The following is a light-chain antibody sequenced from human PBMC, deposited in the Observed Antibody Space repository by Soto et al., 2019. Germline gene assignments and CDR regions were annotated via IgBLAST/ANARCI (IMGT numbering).Light chain of an antibody. CDR1: QNISNY. CDR2: DVS. J-gene: IGKJ1*01. CDR3: QQRSNWPRT. V-gene: IGKV3-11*01. Sequence: IVLTQSPATLSLSPGKRATLSCRASQNISNYLIWYQQKPGQAPRLLIYDVSNRATGIPARFSGSGSGTDFTLTIRSIETEDFAVYSCQQRSNWPRTFGQATKVDIK.